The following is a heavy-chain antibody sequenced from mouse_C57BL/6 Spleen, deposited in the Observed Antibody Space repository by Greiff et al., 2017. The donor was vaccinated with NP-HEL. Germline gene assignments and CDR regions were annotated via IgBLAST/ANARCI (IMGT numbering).Heavy chain of an antibody. CDR2: IYPGDGDT. J-gene: IGHJ4*01. CDR3: ARGDDGYLYYYAMDY. CDR1: GYAFSSYW. Sequence: QVQLKESGAELVKPGASVKISCKASGYAFSSYWMNWVKQRPGKGLEWIGQIYPGDGDTNYNGKLKGKATLTADKSSSTAYMRLSSLTSEDSAVYFCARGDDGYLYYYAMDYWGQGTSVTVSS. D-gene: IGHD2-3*01. V-gene: IGHV1-80*01.